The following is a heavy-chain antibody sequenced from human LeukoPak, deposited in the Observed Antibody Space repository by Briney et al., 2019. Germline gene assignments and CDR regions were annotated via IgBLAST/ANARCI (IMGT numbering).Heavy chain of an antibody. D-gene: IGHD3-16*01. CDR1: GFTFSSYSMN. Sequence: GSLRLSCAASGFTFSSYSMNWVRQAPGKGLEWIGSIYYSGSTNYNASLKSRVTISVDTSKNQFSLKLSSVTAADTAVYYCARRRIAGGLFDYWGQGTLVTVSS. V-gene: IGHV4-39*01. CDR3: ARRRIAGGLFDY. CDR2: IYYSGST. J-gene: IGHJ4*02.